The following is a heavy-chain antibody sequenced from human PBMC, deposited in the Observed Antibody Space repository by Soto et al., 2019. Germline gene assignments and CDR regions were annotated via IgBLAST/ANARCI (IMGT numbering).Heavy chain of an antibody. D-gene: IGHD4-4*01. CDR2: IWYDGSNK. Sequence: GGSLRLSCAASGFTFSSYGMHWVRQAPGKGLEWVAVIWYDGSNKYYADSVKGRFTISRDNSKNTLYLQMNSLRAEDTAVYSCARNCYSRGAYGFDYWGQGTLVTVSS. V-gene: IGHV3-33*01. CDR1: GFTFSSYG. J-gene: IGHJ4*02. CDR3: ARNCYSRGAYGFDY.